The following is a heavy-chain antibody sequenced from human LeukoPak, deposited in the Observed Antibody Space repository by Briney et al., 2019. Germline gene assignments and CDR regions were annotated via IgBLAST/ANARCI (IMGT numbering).Heavy chain of an antibody. Sequence: GRSLRLSCAASGFTFSSYGMHWVRQAPGKGLEWVAFIRYDGSNKYYADSVKGRFTISRDNSKNTLYLQMNSLRAEETAVYYCAKDSDHGDYEIDYWGQGTRVTVSS. CDR2: IRYDGSNK. V-gene: IGHV3-30*02. CDR1: GFTFSSYG. J-gene: IGHJ4*02. CDR3: AKDSDHGDYEIDY. D-gene: IGHD4-17*01.